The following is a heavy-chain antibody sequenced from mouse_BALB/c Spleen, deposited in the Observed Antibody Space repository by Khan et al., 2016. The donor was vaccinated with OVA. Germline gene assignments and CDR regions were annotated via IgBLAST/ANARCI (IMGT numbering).Heavy chain of an antibody. D-gene: IGHD6-1*01. CDR1: GFSLTTYG. Sequence: QVQLQQSGPGLAAPSQSLSITCTVSGFSLTTYGVTWVRQPPGKGLEWLGVIWGDGNTDYHSALISRLSISKDNSESQVVLKLNSLQTDDTATYXCSKSFCSHYYAMDYWGQGTSVTVSA. J-gene: IGHJ4*01. CDR3: SKSFCSHYYAMDY. CDR2: IWGDGNT. V-gene: IGHV2-3*01.